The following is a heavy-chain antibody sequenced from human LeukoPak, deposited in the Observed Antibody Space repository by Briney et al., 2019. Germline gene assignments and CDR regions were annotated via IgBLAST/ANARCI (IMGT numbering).Heavy chain of an antibody. J-gene: IGHJ1*01. D-gene: IGHD6-19*01. Sequence: ASVKVSCKASGYTFTDYYLHWVRQAPGQGLEWMGWIHPNSGGTNYAQKFQGRVAMTRDTSISTAYMELSSLRSDDTAVYYCARLAAVPGWGQGTLGTVSS. CDR2: IHPNSGGT. V-gene: IGHV1-2*02. CDR3: ARLAAVPG. CDR1: GYTFTDYY.